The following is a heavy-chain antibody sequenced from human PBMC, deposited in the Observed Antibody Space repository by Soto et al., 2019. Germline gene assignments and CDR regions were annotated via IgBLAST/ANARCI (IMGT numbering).Heavy chain of an antibody. CDR3: ARGRDWRYGPGY. J-gene: IGHJ4*02. V-gene: IGHV4-59*01. Sequence: PXXTLSLTCTVSCGSINSYYWSWIRQPPGKGLEWIGYXYYSGXNSYNPSLKSRXTISVETSXNQLSLKLSSVTAEDTAVYYCARGRDWRYGPGYWGKGTLVTVYS. CDR2: XYYSGXN. D-gene: IGHD1-1*01. CDR1: CGSINSYY.